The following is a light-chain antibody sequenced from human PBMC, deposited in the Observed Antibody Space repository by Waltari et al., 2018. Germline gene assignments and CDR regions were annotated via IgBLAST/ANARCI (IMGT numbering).Light chain of an antibody. Sequence: ETVMTQSPTTLSLPPGERATLSCRASQSVSTNLAWYQQRPGQAPRLLIYGASIRTTGVPARFSGRGAGTEFTLTISSLQSEDFAVYYCQQYNNWPPYIFGQGSQLEI. CDR1: QSVSTN. CDR2: GAS. V-gene: IGKV3-15*01. CDR3: QQYNNWPPYI. J-gene: IGKJ2*01.